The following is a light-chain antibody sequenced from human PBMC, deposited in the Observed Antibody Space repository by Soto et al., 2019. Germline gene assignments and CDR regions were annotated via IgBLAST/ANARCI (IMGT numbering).Light chain of an antibody. CDR2: GAS. CDR1: QNLRSS. Sequence: VMTQSPATLSVSPGERATLSCRASQNLRSSLAWYQQKPGQAPRLLIYGASTRATGIPARFSGSGSGTDFTLTISSLQPVDFATYNCQQSYSMPITGGQATRLEIK. V-gene: IGKV3-15*01. CDR3: QQSYSMPIT. J-gene: IGKJ5*01.